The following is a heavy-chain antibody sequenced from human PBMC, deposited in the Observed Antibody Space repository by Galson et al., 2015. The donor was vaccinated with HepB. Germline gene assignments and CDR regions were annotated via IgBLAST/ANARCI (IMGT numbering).Heavy chain of an antibody. Sequence: SVKVSCKASGGTFSSYAISWVRQAPGQGLEWMGGIIPIFGTANYAQKFQGRVTITADESTSTAYMELSSLRSEDTAVYYCARAPYCSGGSCYWGMDVWGKETTVTVSS. D-gene: IGHD2-15*01. CDR3: ARAPYCSGGSCYWGMDV. J-gene: IGHJ6*04. CDR1: GGTFSSYA. CDR2: IIPIFGTA. V-gene: IGHV1-69*13.